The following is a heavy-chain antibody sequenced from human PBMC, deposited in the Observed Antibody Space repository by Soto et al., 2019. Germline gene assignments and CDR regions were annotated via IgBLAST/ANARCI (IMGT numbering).Heavy chain of an antibody. J-gene: IGHJ4*02. V-gene: IGHV3-33*01. D-gene: IGHD5-12*01. CDR3: ARDGRGYSGYAGFDY. Sequence: QVQLVESGGGVVQPGRSLRLSCAASGFTFSSYGMHWVRQAPGKGLEWVAVIWYDGSNKYYADSVKGRFTISRDNSKNTLYLQMNSLRAEDTAVYYCARDGRGYSGYAGFDYWGQGTLVTVSS. CDR1: GFTFSSYG. CDR2: IWYDGSNK.